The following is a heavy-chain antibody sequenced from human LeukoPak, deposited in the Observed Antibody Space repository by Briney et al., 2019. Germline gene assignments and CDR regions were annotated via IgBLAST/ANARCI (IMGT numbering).Heavy chain of an antibody. CDR1: AFTFSSYA. Sequence: GGSLSLSCAASAFTFSSYAMAWVRQAPGKGLELVSSISSSSSYIYYADSLKGRFTISRDNAKNSLYLQMNSLRAEDTAVYYCARVDESIAAAGNFDYWGQGTLVTVSS. V-gene: IGHV3-21*01. CDR3: ARVDESIAAAGNFDY. CDR2: ISSSSSYI. J-gene: IGHJ4*02. D-gene: IGHD6-13*01.